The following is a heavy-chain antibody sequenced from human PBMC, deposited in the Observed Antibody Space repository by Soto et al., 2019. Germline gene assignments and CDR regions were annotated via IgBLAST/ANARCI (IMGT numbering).Heavy chain of an antibody. CDR3: ARRRLLGYCSSTSCTSWYFDL. J-gene: IGHJ2*01. D-gene: IGHD2-2*01. V-gene: IGHV4-59*08. CDR2: IYYSGST. CDR1: GGSISSYY. Sequence: SETLSLTCTVSGGSISSYYWSWIRQPPGKGLEWIGYIYYSGSTNYNPSRKSRVTISVDTSKNQFSLKLSSVTAADTAVYYCARRRLLGYCSSTSCTSWYFDLWGRGTLVTVSS.